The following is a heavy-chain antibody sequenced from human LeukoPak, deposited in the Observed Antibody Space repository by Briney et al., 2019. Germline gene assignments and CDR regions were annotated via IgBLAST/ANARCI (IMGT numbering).Heavy chain of an antibody. V-gene: IGHV3-30*14. CDR2: ISYDGSNK. D-gene: IGHD1-7*01. J-gene: IGHJ4*02. Sequence: GGSLRLSCVASGFTFSSYAMNWVRQAPGKGLEWVAVISYDGSNKYYADSVKGRFTISRDNSKNTLYLQMNSLRAEDTALYYCARIWNYGYWGQGTLVTVSS. CDR3: ARIWNYGY. CDR1: GFTFSSYA.